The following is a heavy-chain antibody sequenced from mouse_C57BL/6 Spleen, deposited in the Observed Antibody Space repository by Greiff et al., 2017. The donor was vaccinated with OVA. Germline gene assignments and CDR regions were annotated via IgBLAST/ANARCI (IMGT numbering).Heavy chain of an antibody. Sequence: VQLKESGAELVRPGASVKLSCTASGFNIKDDYMHWVKQRPEQGLEWIGWIDPENGDTEYASKFQGKATITADTSSNTAYLQLSSLTSEDTAVYYCTTYDYGRNWGQGTLVTVSA. CDR2: IDPENGDT. D-gene: IGHD2-4*01. CDR1: GFNIKDDY. V-gene: IGHV14-4*01. CDR3: TTYDYGRN. J-gene: IGHJ3*01.